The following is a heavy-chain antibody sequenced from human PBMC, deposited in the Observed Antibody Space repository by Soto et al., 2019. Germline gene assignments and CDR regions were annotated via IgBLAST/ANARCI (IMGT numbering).Heavy chain of an antibody. Sequence: SETLSLTCTVSGGSISSNMYYWGWIRQPPGKGLEWIASIYHSGNTYYNPSLKSRVTISVDTSKNQFSLKLSSVTAADTAVYYCARGKPIVVVVAAPTAFDYWGQGTLVTVSS. J-gene: IGHJ4*02. CDR1: GGSISSNMYY. CDR3: ARGKPIVVVVAAPTAFDY. V-gene: IGHV4-39*01. D-gene: IGHD2-15*01. CDR2: IYHSGNT.